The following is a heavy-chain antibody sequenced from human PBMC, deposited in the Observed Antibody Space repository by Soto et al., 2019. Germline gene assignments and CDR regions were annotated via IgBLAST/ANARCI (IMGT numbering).Heavy chain of an antibody. CDR2: FSPTDSYT. CDR3: ARHPYIGGFDV. V-gene: IGHV5-10-1*01. Sequence: GESLKISCKGSGYSFANYWISWGRQMPGKGLEWMGRFSPTDSYTDYNPSFQGHVTISGDKSINTAYVQWSSLRASDTAMYFCARHPYIGGFDVWGQGTTVTVSS. D-gene: IGHD2-15*01. J-gene: IGHJ6*02. CDR1: GYSFANYW.